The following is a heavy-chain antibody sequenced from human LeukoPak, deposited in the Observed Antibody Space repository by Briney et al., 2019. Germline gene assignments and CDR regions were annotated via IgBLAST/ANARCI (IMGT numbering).Heavy chain of an antibody. V-gene: IGHV3-74*03. D-gene: IGHD5-12*01. CDR3: APQQSYSPYNWFDP. CDR1: GFTISNYW. CDR2: IHPDGSIT. J-gene: IGHJ5*02. Sequence: GGSLRLSCVGSGFTISNYWMHWVRQAPGTGLVWVSRIHPDGSITTYADSVKGRFTISRDNAKNTLYLQMNSLRAEDTAVYFCAPQQSYSPYNWFDPWGQGTLVTVSS.